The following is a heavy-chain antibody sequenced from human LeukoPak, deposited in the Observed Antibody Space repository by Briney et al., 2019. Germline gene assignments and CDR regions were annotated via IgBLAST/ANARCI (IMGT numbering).Heavy chain of an antibody. J-gene: IGHJ4*02. CDR2: ISSSSSYI. D-gene: IGHD4-23*01. Sequence: GGSLRLSCAASGFTFSSYSMNWVRQAPGKGLEWVSSISSSSSYIYYADSVKGRFTISRDNAKNSLYLQMNSLRAEDTALYYCAKDITFSTVVTRVFDYWGQGTLVTVSS. CDR1: GFTFSSYS. CDR3: AKDITFSTVVTRVFDY. V-gene: IGHV3-21*04.